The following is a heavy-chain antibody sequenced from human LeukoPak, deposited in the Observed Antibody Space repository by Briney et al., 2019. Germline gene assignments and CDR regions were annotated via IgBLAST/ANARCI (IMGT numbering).Heavy chain of an antibody. V-gene: IGHV4-34*01. Sequence: SETLSLTCAVYGGSFSGYYWSWIRQPPGKGLEWIGEINHSGSTNYNPSLKSRVTISVDTSKNQFSLKLRSVTAADTAVYYCARPSGDILTGYYDLWGQGTLVTVSS. J-gene: IGHJ4*02. D-gene: IGHD3-9*01. CDR2: INHSGST. CDR1: GGSFSGYY. CDR3: ARPSGDILTGYYDL.